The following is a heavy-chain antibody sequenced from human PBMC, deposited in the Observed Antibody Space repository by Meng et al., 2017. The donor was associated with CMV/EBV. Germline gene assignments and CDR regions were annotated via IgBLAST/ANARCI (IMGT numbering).Heavy chain of an antibody. Sequence: SVKVSCKASGGTFSSYAISWVRQAPGQGLEWMGGIIPIFGTANYAQKFQGRVTITTDESTSTAYMELSSLRSEDTAVYYCAKRRTGYSSGDDYWGQGTLVTVSS. V-gene: IGHV1-69*05. J-gene: IGHJ4*02. CDR2: IIPIFGTA. CDR1: GGTFSSYA. D-gene: IGHD6-25*01. CDR3: AKRRTGYSSGDDY.